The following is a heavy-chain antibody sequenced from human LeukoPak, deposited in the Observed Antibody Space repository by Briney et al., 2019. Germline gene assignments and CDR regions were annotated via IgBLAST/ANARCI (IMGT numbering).Heavy chain of an antibody. CDR2: IYPGHSDP. CDR1: GYSFTSCC. J-gene: IGHJ3*01. Sequence: GESPKIPCKVSGYSFTSCCIGWVRQMPGKGLEGMGSIYPGHSDPTYSPSFQGQVTISVDKSNSTAYLQWSSLQASDTAMYYCGMSGDRVPLQDDVFDVWGQGTMVTVST. D-gene: IGHD1-26*01. V-gene: IGHV5-51*01. CDR3: GMSGDRVPLQDDVFDV.